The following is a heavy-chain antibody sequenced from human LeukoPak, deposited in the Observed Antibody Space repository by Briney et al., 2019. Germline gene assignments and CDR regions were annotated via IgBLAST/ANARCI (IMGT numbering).Heavy chain of an antibody. CDR2: IYYSGST. Sequence: QSSETLSLTCTVSGGSISSGDYYWSWIRQPPGKGLEWIGYIYYSGSTYYNPSLKSRVTISVDTSKNQFSLKLSSVTAADTAVYYCASNGVGSHFDYWGQGTLVTVSS. D-gene: IGHD1-26*01. V-gene: IGHV4-30-4*01. J-gene: IGHJ4*02. CDR3: ASNGVGSHFDY. CDR1: GGSISSGDYY.